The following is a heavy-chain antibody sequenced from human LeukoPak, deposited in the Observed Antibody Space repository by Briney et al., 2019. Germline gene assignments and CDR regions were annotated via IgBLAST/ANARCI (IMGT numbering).Heavy chain of an antibody. CDR3: AKAPSYYKGLDV. Sequence: TGGSLILSCAASGFTFTSYAMTWVRQAPGKGLEWVSAIGGSGGGTYYADSVKGRFTISRDNSKDTLFLQMNSLRAEDTAVYYCAKAPSYYKGLDVWGQGTTVTVSS. V-gene: IGHV3-23*01. CDR1: GFTFTSYA. CDR2: IGGSGGGT. J-gene: IGHJ6*02.